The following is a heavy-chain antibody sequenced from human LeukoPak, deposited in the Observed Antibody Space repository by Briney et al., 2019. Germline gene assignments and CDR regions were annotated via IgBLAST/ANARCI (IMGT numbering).Heavy chain of an antibody. CDR1: GGSISSGGYFY. CDR2: IYYTGST. CDR3: ARHDQLVRSGLGS. V-gene: IGHV4-31*03. J-gene: IGHJ5*02. Sequence: SETLSLTCTVSGGSISSGGYFYYGWIRQHPGKGLEWIGYIYYTGSTYYDPSLKSRVSISVDTSKNQFSLKLSSVTAADTAVYYCARHDQLVRSGLGSWGQGTLVTVSS. D-gene: IGHD6-6*01.